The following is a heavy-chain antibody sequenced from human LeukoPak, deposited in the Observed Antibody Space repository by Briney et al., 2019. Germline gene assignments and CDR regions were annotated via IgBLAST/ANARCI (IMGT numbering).Heavy chain of an antibody. D-gene: IGHD6-13*01. V-gene: IGHV3-7*03. CDR2: IKQDGSEK. Sequence: GGSLRLSCAVSGFTFSSYWMSWVRQAPGKGLEWVTNIKQDGSEKYYVDSVKGRFTISRDNAKNSLYLQMNSLRAEDTAVYYCARETPGIAAAGGYYFDYWGQGTLVTVSS. CDR3: ARETPGIAAAGGYYFDY. J-gene: IGHJ4*02. CDR1: GFTFSSYW.